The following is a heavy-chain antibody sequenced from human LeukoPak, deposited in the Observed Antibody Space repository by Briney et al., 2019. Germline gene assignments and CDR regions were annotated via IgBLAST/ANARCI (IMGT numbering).Heavy chain of an antibody. CDR2: INHSGST. Sequence: PSGTLSLTCTVSGGSISYYYWSWIRQPPGKGLEWIGEINHSGSTNYNPSLKSRVTISVDTSKNQFSLKLSSVTAADTAVYYCARSGYYDSSGYLKDDVFDIWGQGTMVTISS. D-gene: IGHD3-22*01. CDR1: GGSISYYY. V-gene: IGHV4-34*01. J-gene: IGHJ3*02. CDR3: ARSGYYDSSGYLKDDVFDI.